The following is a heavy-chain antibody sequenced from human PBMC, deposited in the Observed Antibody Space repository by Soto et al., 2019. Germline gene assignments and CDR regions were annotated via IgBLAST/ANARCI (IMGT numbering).Heavy chain of an antibody. V-gene: IGHV3-21*01. J-gene: IGHJ5*02. Sequence: GGSLRLSCAASGFTFSSYSMNWVRQAPGKGLEWVSSISSSSSYIYYADSVKGRFTIPRDNAKNSLYLQMNSLRAEDTAVYYCARDLRTYYYDSSGYWNWFDPWGQGTLVTVS. CDR3: ARDLRTYYYDSSGYWNWFDP. CDR2: ISSSSSYI. D-gene: IGHD3-22*01. CDR1: GFTFSSYS.